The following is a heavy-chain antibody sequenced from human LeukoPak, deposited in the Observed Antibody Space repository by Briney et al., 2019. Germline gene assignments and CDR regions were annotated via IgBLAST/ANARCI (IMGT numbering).Heavy chain of an antibody. CDR2: ISYDGSSK. V-gene: IGHV3-30-3*01. J-gene: IGHJ6*03. Sequence: GKSLRLSCAASGFTFSSYAMHWVRQPPGKGLEWVAVISYDGSSKYYIESVKGRFSISRDNRKNTVYLQMSSLRSEDTAVYYCARARLRFLEWLLSKHYYYYMDVWGKGTTVTVSS. CDR3: ARARLRFLEWLLSKHYYYYMDV. D-gene: IGHD3-3*01. CDR1: GFTFSSYA.